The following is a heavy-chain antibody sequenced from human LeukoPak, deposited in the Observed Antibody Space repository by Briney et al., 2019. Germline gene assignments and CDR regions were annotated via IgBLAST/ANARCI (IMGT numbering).Heavy chain of an antibody. CDR1: GFTFSSYA. Sequence: GGSLRLSCAPSGFTFSSYAMSGVRHAPGKGLEWVSAMSGSGGSTYYADSVKGRFTISRDNSKNTLYLQMNSLRAEDTAVYYCAKDTFSGYDYGDFDYWGQGTLVTVSS. D-gene: IGHD5-12*01. J-gene: IGHJ4*02. CDR2: MSGSGGST. CDR3: AKDTFSGYDYGDFDY. V-gene: IGHV3-23*01.